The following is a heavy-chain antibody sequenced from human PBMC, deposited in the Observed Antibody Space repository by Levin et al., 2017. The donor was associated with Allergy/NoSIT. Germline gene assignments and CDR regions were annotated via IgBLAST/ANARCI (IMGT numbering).Heavy chain of an antibody. V-gene: IGHV3-21*01. D-gene: IGHD2-2*01. CDR3: ARDRIVVVPAATVHYYGMDV. CDR1: GFTFSSYS. Sequence: GGSLRLSCAASGFTFSSYSMNWVRQAPGKGLEWVSSISSSSSYIYYADSVKGRFTISRDNAKNSLYLQMNSLRAEDTAVYYCARDRIVVVPAATVHYYGMDVWGQGTTVTVSS. CDR2: ISSSSSYI. J-gene: IGHJ6*02.